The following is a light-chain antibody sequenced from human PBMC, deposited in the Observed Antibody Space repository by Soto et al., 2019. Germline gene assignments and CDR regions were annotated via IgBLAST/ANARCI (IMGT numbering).Light chain of an antibody. CDR2: AAS. CDR3: QHYSSSPTT. J-gene: IGKJ1*01. V-gene: IGKV3-20*01. Sequence: EIVLTQSPGTLSLSPGERATLFCRASQSIANYLGWYQQKPGQPPRLLIYAASNRATGIPDRFSGSGSGTDFTLTIRRLEPEDFAVYYCQHYSSSPTTFGQGTKVVVK. CDR1: QSIANY.